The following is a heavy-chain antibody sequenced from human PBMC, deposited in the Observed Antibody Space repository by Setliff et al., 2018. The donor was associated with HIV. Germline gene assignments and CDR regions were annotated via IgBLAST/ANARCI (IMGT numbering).Heavy chain of an antibody. J-gene: IGHJ6*03. CDR1: GGTFSSYA. CDR3: ARSAKSGAWTYYDFWSGYSYYYMDV. V-gene: IGHV1-69*13. CDR2: IIPIFGTA. Sequence: GASVKVSCKASGGTFSSYAISWVRQAPGQGLEWMGGIIPIFGTANYAQKFQGRVTITADESTSTAYMELSSLRSGDTAVYYCARSAKSGAWTYYDFWSGYSYYYMDVWGKGTTVTVSS. D-gene: IGHD3-3*01.